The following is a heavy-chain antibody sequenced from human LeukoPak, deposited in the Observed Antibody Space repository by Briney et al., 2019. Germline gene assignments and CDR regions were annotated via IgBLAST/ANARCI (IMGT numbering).Heavy chain of an antibody. J-gene: IGHJ4*02. D-gene: IGHD6-19*01. CDR1: GFTLSSYE. CDR3: TRNSGWYGIS. V-gene: IGHV3-23*01. Sequence: GGSLRLSCRVSGFTLSSYEMTWFGQAPGKGLEGVSSIGYGGADSHCADSVKGRFTISRDNSKNTLYLQLNTLRADDTAVYYCTRNSGWYGISWGQGTLVTVSS. CDR2: IGYGGADS.